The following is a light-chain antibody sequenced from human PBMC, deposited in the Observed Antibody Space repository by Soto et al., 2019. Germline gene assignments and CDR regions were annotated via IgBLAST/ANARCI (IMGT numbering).Light chain of an antibody. CDR3: AAWDDSLNGVL. J-gene: IGLJ2*01. V-gene: IGLV1-44*01. CDR2: TNN. Sequence: QSVLTQPPSASGTPGQRVTISCSGSSSNIGSNTVNWYQQLPGTAPKLLIYTNNQRPSGVPDRFSGSKSGTLASLAISGLRSEDEADYYCAAWDDSLNGVLFGGGTKLTVL. CDR1: SSNIGSNT.